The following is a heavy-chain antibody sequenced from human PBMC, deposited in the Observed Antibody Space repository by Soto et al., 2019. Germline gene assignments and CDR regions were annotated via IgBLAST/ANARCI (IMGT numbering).Heavy chain of an antibody. CDR3: ARARYFDYYDSSGYPDY. V-gene: IGHV3-11*01. CDR2: ISSSGSTI. CDR1: GFTFSDYY. J-gene: IGHJ4*02. Sequence: GGSLRLSCAASGFTFSDYYMSWIRQTPGKGLEWVSYISSSGSTIYYADSVKGRFTISRDNAKNSLYLQMNSLRAEDTAVYYCARARYFDYYDSSGYPDYWGQGTQVTVSS. D-gene: IGHD3-22*01.